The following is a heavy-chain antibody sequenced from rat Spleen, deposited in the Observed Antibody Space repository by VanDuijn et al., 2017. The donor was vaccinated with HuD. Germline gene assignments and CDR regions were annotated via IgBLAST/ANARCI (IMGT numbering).Heavy chain of an antibody. J-gene: IGHJ2*01. Sequence: QVQLKESGPGLVQSSQTLSLTCTVSGFSLISYAVNWIRQPPGKGLEWMGGIWGDGSTDYNSALRSRLGISRDTSKSQVFLKLNSLKTEDIATYYCAREDNNFGFDYWGRGVMVTVSS. CDR1: GFSLISYA. CDR3: AREDNNFGFDY. V-gene: IGHV2-15*01. CDR2: IWGDGST. D-gene: IGHD1-10*01.